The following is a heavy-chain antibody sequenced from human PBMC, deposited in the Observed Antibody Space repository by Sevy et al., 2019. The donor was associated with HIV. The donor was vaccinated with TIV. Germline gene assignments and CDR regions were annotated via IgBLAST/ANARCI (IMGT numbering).Heavy chain of an antibody. Sequence: SETLSLTCDVSGGSISSEGYSWSWLRLPPGKGLEWIGYIYYGGSTFYNPSLKSRVAITEDRSKNQFSLTLSSVTAADAAAYYCARGAPSRRFAFDIWGQGILVTVSS. J-gene: IGHJ3*02. CDR1: GGSISSEGYS. CDR2: IYYGGST. D-gene: IGHD4-17*01. V-gene: IGHV4-30-2*01. CDR3: ARGAPSRRFAFDI.